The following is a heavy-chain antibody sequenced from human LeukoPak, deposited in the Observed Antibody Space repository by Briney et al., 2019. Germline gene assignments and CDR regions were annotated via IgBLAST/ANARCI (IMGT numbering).Heavy chain of an antibody. Sequence: ASVKVSCKASGYTFTGYYMHWVRQAPGQGLEWVGIINPSGGSTSYAQKFQGRVTMTRDMSTSTVYMELSSLRSEDTAVYYCARGPDYDLLTGYPDYYYYSMDVWGKGTTVTVSS. D-gene: IGHD3-9*01. J-gene: IGHJ6*03. CDR2: INPSGGST. CDR1: GYTFTGYY. CDR3: ARGPDYDLLTGYPDYYYYSMDV. V-gene: IGHV1-46*01.